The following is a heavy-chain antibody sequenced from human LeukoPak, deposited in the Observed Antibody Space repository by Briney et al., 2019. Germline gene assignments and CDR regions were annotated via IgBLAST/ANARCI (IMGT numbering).Heavy chain of an antibody. V-gene: IGHV1-2*04. D-gene: IGHD6-19*01. CDR1: GYTFTGYY. Sequence: ASVKVSCKASGYTFTGYYLHWVRQAPGQGLEWMGWINPNSGGTNYAQKFQGWVTMTRDTSISTAYMELSRLRSDDTAVYYCARDGRSVAGGFDYWGQGTLVTVSS. J-gene: IGHJ4*02. CDR2: INPNSGGT. CDR3: ARDGRSVAGGFDY.